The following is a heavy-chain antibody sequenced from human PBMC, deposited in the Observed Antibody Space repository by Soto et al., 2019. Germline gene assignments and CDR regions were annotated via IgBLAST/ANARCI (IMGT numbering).Heavy chain of an antibody. J-gene: IGHJ5*02. CDR2: LSYDGSNK. D-gene: IGHD3-3*01. V-gene: IGHV3-30*03. Sequence: QVQLVESGGGVVQPGRSLRLSCAASGFTFSSYGMHWVRQAPGKGLEWVAVLSYDGSNKYYADSVKGRFTISRDNSKNTLYLQMNSLRAEDTAVYYCASSSYYDFWSGYYTGGNWFDPWGQGTLVTVSS. CDR3: ASSSYYDFWSGYYTGGNWFDP. CDR1: GFTFSSYG.